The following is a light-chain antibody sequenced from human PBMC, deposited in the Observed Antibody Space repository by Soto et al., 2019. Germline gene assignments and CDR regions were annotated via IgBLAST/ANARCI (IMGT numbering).Light chain of an antibody. V-gene: IGKV2-28*01. CDR3: RQALQTMYT. CDR1: QSLLHSNGYNY. J-gene: IGKJ2*01. Sequence: DIVMTQSPLSLPVTPGEPASISCRSSQSLLHSNGYNYLDWYLQKPGQSPQLLIYLGSNRTSGVPDRVRVSESGTDFTLKISRVEAEDVGVYYCRQALQTMYTFGQGTKLEIK. CDR2: LGS.